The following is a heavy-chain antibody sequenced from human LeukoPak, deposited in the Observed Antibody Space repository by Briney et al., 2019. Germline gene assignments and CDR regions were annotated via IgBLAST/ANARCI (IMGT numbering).Heavy chain of an antibody. V-gene: IGHV3-30*02. CDR3: AKDYHNMVRGALDY. CDR1: GFTVSSNS. Sequence: GGSLRLSCTVSGFTVSSNSMSWVRQAPGKGLEWVAFIRYDGSNKYYADSVKGRFTISRDNSKNTLYLQMNSLRAEDTAVYYCAKDYHNMVRGALDYWGQGTLVTVSS. CDR2: IRYDGSNK. J-gene: IGHJ4*02. D-gene: IGHD3-10*01.